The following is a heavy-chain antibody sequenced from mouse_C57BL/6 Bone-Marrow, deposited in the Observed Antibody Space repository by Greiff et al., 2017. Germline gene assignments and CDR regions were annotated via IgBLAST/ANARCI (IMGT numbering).Heavy chain of an antibody. CDR1: GYTFTSYW. D-gene: IGHD2-5*01. Sequence: VQLQQPGAELVKPGASVKVSCKASGYTFTSYWMHWVKQRPGQGLEWIGRIHPSDSDPNYNQKFKGKATLTVDKSSSTAYMQLSSLTSEDSAVYYCANTYYSNDGLFAYWGQGTLVTVSA. J-gene: IGHJ3*01. V-gene: IGHV1-74*01. CDR3: ANTYYSNDGLFAY. CDR2: IHPSDSDP.